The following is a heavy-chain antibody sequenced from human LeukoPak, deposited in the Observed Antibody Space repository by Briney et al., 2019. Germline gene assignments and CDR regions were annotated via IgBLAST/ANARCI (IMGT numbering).Heavy chain of an antibody. Sequence: ASVKVSCKVSGYTLTELSMHWVRQAPGKGLEWMGGFDPEDGETIYAQKFQGRVTMTEDTSTDTAYMELSSLRSEDTAVYYCATEHRTPMIGPYDSSGYYIYWGQGTLVTVSS. CDR3: ATEHRTPMIGPYDSSGYYIY. V-gene: IGHV1-24*01. CDR1: GYTLTELS. J-gene: IGHJ4*02. D-gene: IGHD3-22*01. CDR2: FDPEDGET.